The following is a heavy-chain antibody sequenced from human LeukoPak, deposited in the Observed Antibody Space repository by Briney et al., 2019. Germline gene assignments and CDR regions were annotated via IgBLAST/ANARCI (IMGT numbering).Heavy chain of an antibody. CDR3: ARDDGSSWYEGYNWFDP. Sequence: ASVKVSCKASGYTFTGYYMHWVRQAPGQGLEWMGWINPNSGGTNYAQKFQGRVTMTRDTSISTAYMELSRLRSDDTAVYYCARDDGSSWYEGYNWFDPWGQGTLVTVSS. J-gene: IGHJ5*02. CDR1: GYTFTGYY. D-gene: IGHD6-13*01. CDR2: INPNSGGT. V-gene: IGHV1-2*02.